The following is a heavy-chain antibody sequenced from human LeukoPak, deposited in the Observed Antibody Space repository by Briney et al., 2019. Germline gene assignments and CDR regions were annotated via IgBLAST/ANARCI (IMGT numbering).Heavy chain of an antibody. Sequence: GESLKISCKGSGYSFTSYWIGWVRQMPGKGLEWMGIIYPGDSDTRYSPSFQGQVTISADKSISTAYLQRSSLKASDTAMYYCARGDRFLEWLLDYWGQGTLVTVST. V-gene: IGHV5-51*01. D-gene: IGHD3-3*01. CDR2: IYPGDSDT. CDR3: ARGDRFLEWLLDY. CDR1: GYSFTSYW. J-gene: IGHJ4*02.